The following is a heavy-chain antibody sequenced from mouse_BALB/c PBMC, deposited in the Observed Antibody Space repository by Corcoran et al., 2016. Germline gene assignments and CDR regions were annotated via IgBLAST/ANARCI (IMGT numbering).Heavy chain of an antibody. D-gene: IGHD1-1*01. Sequence: QIQLVQPGPELKKPGETVKISCKDSGDTFTNYGMNWGKQAPGKGLKWMGWINTYTGETTYADDFKGRFAFSLETAASTAYLQINNLKNDDMATYFCARSVITTVVATFDYWGQGTTLTVSS. CDR2: INTYTGET. J-gene: IGHJ2*01. CDR1: GDTFTNYG. CDR3: ARSVITTVVATFDY. V-gene: IGHV9-1*02.